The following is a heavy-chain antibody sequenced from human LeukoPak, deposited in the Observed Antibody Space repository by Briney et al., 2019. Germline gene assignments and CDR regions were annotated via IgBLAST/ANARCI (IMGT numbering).Heavy chain of an antibody. CDR3: VHRTTVTSVDH. V-gene: IGHV2-5*01. CDR1: GFSLTTGAVV. CDR2: IYGNDDK. Sequence: SGPTLVNPTQTLTLTCTFSGFSLTTGAVVVGWVRQPPGKALEWLTFIYGNDDKRYSPSLASRLTITKDTSKNEVVLTLSDMDYVDTAKYFCVHRTTVTSVDHWGQGTLVTVSS. J-gene: IGHJ4*02. D-gene: IGHD4-17*01.